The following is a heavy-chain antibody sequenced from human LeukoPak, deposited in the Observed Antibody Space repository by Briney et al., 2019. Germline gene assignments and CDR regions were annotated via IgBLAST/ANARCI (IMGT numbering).Heavy chain of an antibody. V-gene: IGHV1-2*02. J-gene: IGHJ4*02. CDR1: GYTFTGYY. CDR3: ARVKDFDY. CDR2: INPNSGGT. Sequence: ASVKVSCKASGYTFTGYYIHWVRQAPGQGLEWMGCINPNSGGTNYAQKFQGRVTMTRDTSISTAYMELSSLGSDDTAVYYCARVKDFDYWGQGTLVTVSS.